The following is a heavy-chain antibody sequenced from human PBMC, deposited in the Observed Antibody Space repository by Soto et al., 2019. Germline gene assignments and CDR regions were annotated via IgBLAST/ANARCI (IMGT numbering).Heavy chain of an antibody. CDR2: IRVGGGDT. CDR3: AKCSVGTVRNSGWCNWFDP. Sequence: EVRLLESGGGLAQPGGSLRLSCAASGFTFSSSAMNWVRQAPGKGLEWVSSIRVGGGDTFYADSVRGRFTFSRDISRNTLYLQMNSLRAEDTAIYYCAKCSVGTVRNSGWCNWFDPWGQGNLVPVSS. CDR1: GFTFSSSA. V-gene: IGHV3-23*01. D-gene: IGHD6-19*01. J-gene: IGHJ5*02.